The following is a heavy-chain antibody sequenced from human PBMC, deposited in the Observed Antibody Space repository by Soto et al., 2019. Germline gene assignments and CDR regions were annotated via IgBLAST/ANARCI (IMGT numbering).Heavy chain of an antibody. Sequence: PSETLSLTYTVADGSSSSSIYYWGWIRQPPGKGLEWIGSIYYSGSTHYNPSLKSRVTISVDTSKNQFSLKLSSVTAADTAVYYCARLGDDYVWGSYRFAAFDIWGQGTMVTVSS. V-gene: IGHV4-39*01. CDR2: IYYSGST. J-gene: IGHJ3*02. CDR1: DGSSSSSIYY. CDR3: ARLGDDYVWGSYRFAAFDI. D-gene: IGHD3-16*02.